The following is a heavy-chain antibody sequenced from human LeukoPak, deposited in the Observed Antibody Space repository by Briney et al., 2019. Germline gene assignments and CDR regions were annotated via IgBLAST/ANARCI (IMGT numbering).Heavy chain of an antibody. Sequence: SETLSLTCTVSSGSISTSNYYWGWVRQPPGKALEWIGNIFYSGSTYYSPSLKSRVTISVDTSKNQFSLKLSSVTAADTAVYYCARARMDNDAFDIWGQGTMVTVSS. V-gene: IGHV4-39*07. CDR1: SGSISTSNYY. J-gene: IGHJ3*02. CDR3: ARARMDNDAFDI. D-gene: IGHD1-14*01. CDR2: IFYSGST.